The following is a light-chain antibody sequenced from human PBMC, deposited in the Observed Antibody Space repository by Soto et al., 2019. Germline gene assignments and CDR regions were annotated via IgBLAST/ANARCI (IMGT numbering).Light chain of an antibody. J-gene: IGLJ1*01. CDR3: SSYTSSSTRV. CDR2: EVS. Sequence: QSALTQPASVSGSPGRSITISCTGTSSDVGAYDYVSWYQQHPDKAPKLMIYEVSHRPSGVSNRFYGSKSVNTATLTISGLQAEDEADYYCSSYTSSSTRVFGTGTKLTVL. V-gene: IGLV2-14*03. CDR1: SSDVGAYDY.